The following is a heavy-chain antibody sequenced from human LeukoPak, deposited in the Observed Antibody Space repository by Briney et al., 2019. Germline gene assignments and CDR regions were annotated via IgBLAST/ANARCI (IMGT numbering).Heavy chain of an antibody. V-gene: IGHV3-23*01. D-gene: IGHD1-26*01. CDR1: GFTFSSYA. J-gene: IGHJ4*02. CDR2: ISGSGGST. CDR3: AKATRPKVGAKDFDY. Sequence: GGSMRLSCAASGFTFSSYAMSWVRQAPGKGLEWVSAISGSGGSTYYADSVKGRFTISRDNSKNTLYLQMNSLRAEDTAVYYCAKATRPKVGAKDFDYWGQGTLVTVSS.